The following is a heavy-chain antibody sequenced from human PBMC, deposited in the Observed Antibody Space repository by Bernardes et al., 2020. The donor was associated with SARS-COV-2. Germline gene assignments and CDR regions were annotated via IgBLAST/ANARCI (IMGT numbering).Heavy chain of an antibody. J-gene: IGHJ6*02. D-gene: IGHD6-13*01. Sequence: GGSLRLSCAASGFTFSYFWMNWVRQGPGKGPVWVSLMSPDGSSTVYADSVRGRFTISRDNAKNTLYLQMNSLTAEDTAVYYCVRDMRQQYVDYYYGLDVWSLGTTVTVSS. V-gene: IGHV3-74*01. CDR2: MSPDGSST. CDR3: VRDMRQQYVDYYYGLDV. CDR1: GFTFSYFW.